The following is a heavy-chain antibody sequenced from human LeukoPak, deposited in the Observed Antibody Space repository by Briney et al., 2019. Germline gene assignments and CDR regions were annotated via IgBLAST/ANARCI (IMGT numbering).Heavy chain of an antibody. CDR1: GGSISSYY. Sequence: SETLSLTCTVSGGSISSYYWSWIRQSPGKGLEWIGYVYYSGITNYNPSLKSRATISVDTSKNQFSLKLSSVTAADTAVYYCARGPRFGYCSGGSCYVFDYWGQGTLVTVSS. CDR2: VYYSGIT. V-gene: IGHV4-59*01. D-gene: IGHD2-15*01. J-gene: IGHJ4*02. CDR3: ARGPRFGYCSGGSCYVFDY.